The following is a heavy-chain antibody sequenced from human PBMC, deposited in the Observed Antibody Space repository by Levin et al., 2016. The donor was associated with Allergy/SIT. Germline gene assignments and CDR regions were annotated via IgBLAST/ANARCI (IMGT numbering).Heavy chain of an antibody. CDR3: AGGRWLPQDAFDI. CDR2: INHSGST. J-gene: IGHJ3*02. V-gene: IGHV4-34*01. D-gene: IGHD3-22*01. Sequence: SETLSLTCAVYGGSFSGYYWSWIRQPPGKGLEWIGEINHSGSTNYNPSLKSRVTISVDTSKNQFSLKLSSVTAADTAVYYCAGGRWLPQDAFDIWGQGTMVTVSS. CDR1: GGSFSGYY.